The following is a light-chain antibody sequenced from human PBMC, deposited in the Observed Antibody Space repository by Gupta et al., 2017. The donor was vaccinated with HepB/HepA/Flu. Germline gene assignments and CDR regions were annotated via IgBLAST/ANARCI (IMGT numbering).Light chain of an antibody. CDR3: RLYNGGGVV. J-gene: IGLJ2*01. Sequence: QNLVTQEPSLTVSPVGTVTLTCASSTGAVTNGDFPNWFQQKPGQAPRPLIYSTSNKHSLSPARFSGSLSGGKAALRLAGVQTEDEDDYYCRLYNGGGVVFGGGTKLTVL. V-gene: IGLV7-43*01. CDR2: STS. CDR1: TGAVTNGDF.